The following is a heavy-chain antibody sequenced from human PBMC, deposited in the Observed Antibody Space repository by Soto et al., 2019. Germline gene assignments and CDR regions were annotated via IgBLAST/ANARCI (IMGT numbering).Heavy chain of an antibody. V-gene: IGHV3-66*01. CDR2: IYSGGRT. D-gene: IGHD3-10*01. CDR1: GFTVSSNY. CDR3: AREYYYGSGRVYFDY. J-gene: IGHJ4*02. Sequence: GGSLRLSCAASGFTVSSNYMSWVRQAPGKGLEWVSVIYSGGRTYYADSVKGRFTISRDNSKNTLYLQMNSLRAEDTAVYYCAREYYYGSGRVYFDYWGQGTLVTVSS.